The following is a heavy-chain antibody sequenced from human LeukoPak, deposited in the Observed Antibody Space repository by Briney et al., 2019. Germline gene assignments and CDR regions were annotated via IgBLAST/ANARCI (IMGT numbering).Heavy chain of an antibody. Sequence: ASVKVSCKASGYTFTSYGISGVRQGPGQGLGWVGWISVYDGGTNYAQKLQGGGTMTTDTSTSTAYIELRSLRSDDTAVYYCARDSRGYYDFWSGYRVGEDMDVWGKGTTVTVSS. J-gene: IGHJ6*03. CDR1: GYTFTSYG. CDR2: ISVYDGGT. D-gene: IGHD3-3*01. V-gene: IGHV1-18*01. CDR3: ARDSRGYYDFWSGYRVGEDMDV.